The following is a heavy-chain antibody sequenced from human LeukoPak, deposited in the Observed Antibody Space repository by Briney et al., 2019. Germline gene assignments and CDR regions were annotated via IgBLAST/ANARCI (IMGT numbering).Heavy chain of an antibody. Sequence: PSETLSLTCTVSGGSISSGDYYWGWIRQPPGKGLEWIGNIYYSGSTYSNPSLKSRLTISVDTSKNQFSLKLSSVTAADTAVYYCARLTYYDPRGDPWGQGTLVTVSS. V-gene: IGHV4-39*01. D-gene: IGHD3-3*01. CDR1: GGSISSGDYY. J-gene: IGHJ5*02. CDR3: ARLTYYDPRGDP. CDR2: IYYSGST.